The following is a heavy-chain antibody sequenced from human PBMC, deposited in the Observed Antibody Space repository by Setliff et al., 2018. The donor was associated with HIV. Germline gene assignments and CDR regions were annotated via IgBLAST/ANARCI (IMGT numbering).Heavy chain of an antibody. J-gene: IGHJ4*02. CDR1: GFTFGDYA. CDR3: AKDPRAAVATICDN. CDR2: IRSKAYGGTT. V-gene: IGHV3-49*04. D-gene: IGHD5-12*01. Sequence: PGGSLRLSCTTSGFTFGDYAMSWVRQAPGKGLEWVGFIRSKAYGGTTKYAASVKGRFIISRDDSKSIAYLQMKSLKTEDTAVYYCAKDPRAAVATICDNWGQGTLVTVSS.